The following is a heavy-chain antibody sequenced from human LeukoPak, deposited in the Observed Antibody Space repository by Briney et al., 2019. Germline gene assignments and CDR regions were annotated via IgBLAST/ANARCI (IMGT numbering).Heavy chain of an antibody. Sequence: GRSLRLSCAASGFTFSSYGMHWVRQAPGKGLEWVAVIWYDGSNKYYTDSVKGRFTISRDNSKNTLYLQMNSLRAEDTAVYYCAREPRYSSGFAFDYWGQGTLVTVSS. CDR2: IWYDGSNK. CDR3: AREPRYSSGFAFDY. V-gene: IGHV3-33*01. D-gene: IGHD6-19*01. CDR1: GFTFSSYG. J-gene: IGHJ4*02.